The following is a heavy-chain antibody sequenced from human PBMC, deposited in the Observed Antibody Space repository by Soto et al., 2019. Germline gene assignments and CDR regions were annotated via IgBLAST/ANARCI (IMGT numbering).Heavy chain of an antibody. Sequence: QVQLVQSGAEVKKPGASVKVSCKAPGYTCTSFGISWVRQAPGQGLEGMGWISAYNGNTNYAENLHGRVTMTTDTSTTTAYMEVRSLRSDDAAVYYCARDHRGGTDAFDIWGQGTMVTVSS. CDR1: GYTCTSFG. CDR2: ISAYNGNT. D-gene: IGHD2-15*01. CDR3: ARDHRGGTDAFDI. J-gene: IGHJ3*02. V-gene: IGHV1-18*01.